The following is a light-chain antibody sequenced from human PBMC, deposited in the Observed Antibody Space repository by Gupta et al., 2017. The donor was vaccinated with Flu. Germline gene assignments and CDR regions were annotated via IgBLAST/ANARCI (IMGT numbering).Light chain of an antibody. CDR1: SNDVGGSNR. CDR3: SSHAGRVTWV. V-gene: IGLV2-11*01. Sequence: QSATTQPRSVSGSPGQSVTISCTGSSNDVGGSNRVSWYQQRPGKAPKLILYDVTERPSGVPDRFSGSKSGNTASLTISGLQADDEADYYCSSHAGRVTWVFGTGTTVTVL. J-gene: IGLJ1*01. CDR2: DVT.